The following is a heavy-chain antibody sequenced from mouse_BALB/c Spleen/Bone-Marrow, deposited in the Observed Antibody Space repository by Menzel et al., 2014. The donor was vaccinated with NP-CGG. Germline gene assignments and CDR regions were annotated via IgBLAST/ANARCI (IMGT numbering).Heavy chain of an antibody. V-gene: IGHV14-3*02. CDR3: AAMFTDGYFDV. CDR2: IDPANGHN. Sequence: EVQLQQSGAEFVKPGASVKLSCTASGFNIKDTYMHWVKQRPEQGLEWIGRIDPANGHNKYDPKFQGKAIITADTSSNIAFLQLSSQTSEDSSCDYGAAMFTDGYFDVWGAGTTVTVSS. D-gene: IGHD2-2*01. J-gene: IGHJ1*01. CDR1: GFNIKDTY.